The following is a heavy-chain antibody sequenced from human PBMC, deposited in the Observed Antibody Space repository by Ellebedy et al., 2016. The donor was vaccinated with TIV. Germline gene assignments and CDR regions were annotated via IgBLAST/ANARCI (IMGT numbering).Heavy chain of an antibody. CDR2: IIPIFGTA. CDR3: ARETGGSYYRY. CDR1: GGTFSSYA. D-gene: IGHD1-26*01. Sequence: SVKVSXXASGGTFSSYAISWVRQAPGQGLEWMGGIIPIFGTANYAQKFQGRVTITADKSTSTAYMELSSLRSEDTAVYYCARETGGSYYRYWGQGTLVTVSS. V-gene: IGHV1-69*06. J-gene: IGHJ4*02.